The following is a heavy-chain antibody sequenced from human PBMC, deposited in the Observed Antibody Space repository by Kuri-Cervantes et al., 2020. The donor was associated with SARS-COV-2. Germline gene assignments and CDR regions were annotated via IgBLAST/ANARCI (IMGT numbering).Heavy chain of an antibody. V-gene: IGHV4-34*01. CDR2: INHTRST. J-gene: IGHJ4*02. Sequence: SETLSLTCAVYGGSFSGYYWSWFRQPPGEGLGWFGEINHTRSTNYNPSLNSRVTISGDTATSQFPLRLSSVTPADTAIYSCARGRPLVDYWGQGTLVTVSS. CDR3: ARGRPLVDY. CDR1: GGSFSGYY.